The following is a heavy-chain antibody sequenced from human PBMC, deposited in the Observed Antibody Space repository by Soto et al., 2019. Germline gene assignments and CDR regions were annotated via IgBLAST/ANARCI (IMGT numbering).Heavy chain of an antibody. D-gene: IGHD3-22*01. CDR2: SYHSGSS. J-gene: IGHJ4*02. V-gene: IGHV4-4*02. CDR3: ARRYYYDSSGYYLGD. Sequence: QVQLRESGPRLVKPSGTLSLTCAVSGSSITSSNWWTWVRQPPGKGLEWIGESYHSGSSNYNPSLKSRVTISVDKSKNQFFLKLNSVTAADTAVYYCARRYYYDSSGYYLGDWGQGTLVTVSS. CDR1: GSSITSSNW.